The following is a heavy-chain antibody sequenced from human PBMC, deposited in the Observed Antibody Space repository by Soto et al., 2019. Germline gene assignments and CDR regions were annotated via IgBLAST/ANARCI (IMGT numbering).Heavy chain of an antibody. CDR2: IYHSGST. Sequence: QVQLQESGPGLVKPSGTLSLTCAVSSGSISSSNWWSWVRQPPGKGLEWIGEIYHSGSTNYNPSLKCRVTTSVDKSKNQFSLKLSSVTAADTAVYYCARNSLHMVRGPQGFDPWGQGTLVTVSS. D-gene: IGHD3-10*01. CDR1: SGSISSSNW. J-gene: IGHJ5*02. CDR3: ARNSLHMVRGPQGFDP. V-gene: IGHV4-4*02.